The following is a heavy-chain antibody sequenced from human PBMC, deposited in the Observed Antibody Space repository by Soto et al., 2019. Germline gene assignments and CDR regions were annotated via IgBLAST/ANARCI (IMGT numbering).Heavy chain of an antibody. CDR1: GFTFFSFG. CDR2: ISHDGTRE. V-gene: IGHV3-30*18. D-gene: IGHD6-13*01. CDR3: AKDREPYSRSWPYY. Sequence: QVQLVESGGGVVQPGGSLRLSCAASGFTFFSFGMHWVLQAPGKGLEWVALISHDGTREYYADSVKGRFTISRDNSKTTLDVQMNSLRVEDTAVYYCAKDREPYSRSWPYYWGQGTLVTVSS. J-gene: IGHJ4*02.